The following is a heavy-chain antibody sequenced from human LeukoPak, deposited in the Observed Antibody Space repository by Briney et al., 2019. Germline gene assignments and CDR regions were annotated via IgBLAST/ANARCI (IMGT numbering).Heavy chain of an antibody. J-gene: IGHJ4*02. CDR3: ARGSGSYPPLDY. CDR1: GGSISSYY. Sequence: SETLSLTCTVSGGSISSYYWSWIRQPAGEGLEWIGRIFGSGSTNYNPSLKSRLTMSVDTSKNQFSLKLTSVTAADTAVYHCARGSGSYPPLDYWGQGTLVTVFS. V-gene: IGHV4-4*07. CDR2: IFGSGST. D-gene: IGHD3-10*01.